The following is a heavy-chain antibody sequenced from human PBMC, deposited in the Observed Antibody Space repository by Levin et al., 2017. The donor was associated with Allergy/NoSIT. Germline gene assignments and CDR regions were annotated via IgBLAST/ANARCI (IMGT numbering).Heavy chain of an antibody. CDR3: AHTPLLIANTKTNTFDV. CDR1: GFSLSTSGVG. V-gene: IGHV2-5*02. CDR2: IYWDDDK. Sequence: SGPTLVKPTQTLTLTCTFSGFSLSTSGVGVGWIRQPPGKALEWLALIYWDDDKRYSPSLKGRLTITKDTSKNQVVLTMTNMDPVDTATYFCAHTPLLIANTKTNTFDVWGQGTMVTVSS. D-gene: IGHD2-8*01. J-gene: IGHJ3*01.